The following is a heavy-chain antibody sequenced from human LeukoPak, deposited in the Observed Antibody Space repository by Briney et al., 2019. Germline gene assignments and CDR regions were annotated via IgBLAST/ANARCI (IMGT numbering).Heavy chain of an antibody. CDR3: ARGPPLGYCSSTSCYYHY. Sequence: GASVKVSCKASGYTFTSYGISWVRQAPGQGLECMGWISAYNGNTNYAQKLQGRVTMTTDTSTSTAYMELRSLRSDDTAVYYCARGPPLGYCSSTSCYYHYWGQGTLVTVSS. D-gene: IGHD2-2*01. CDR2: ISAYNGNT. V-gene: IGHV1-18*01. CDR1: GYTFTSYG. J-gene: IGHJ4*02.